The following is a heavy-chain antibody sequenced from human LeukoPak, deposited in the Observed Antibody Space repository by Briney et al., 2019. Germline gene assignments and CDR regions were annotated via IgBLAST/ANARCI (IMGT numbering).Heavy chain of an antibody. CDR1: GFTFSSYA. CDR3: AKGTAGTTKNFDY. CDR2: ISGSGGST. J-gene: IGHJ4*02. Sequence: GGSLRLSCAASGFTFSSYAMSWVRQAPGKGLEWVSAISGSGGSTYYADSVKGRFTISRDNSKDTLYLQMNSLRAEDTAVYYCAKGTAGTTKNFDYWGQGTLVTVSS. V-gene: IGHV3-23*01. D-gene: IGHD1-1*01.